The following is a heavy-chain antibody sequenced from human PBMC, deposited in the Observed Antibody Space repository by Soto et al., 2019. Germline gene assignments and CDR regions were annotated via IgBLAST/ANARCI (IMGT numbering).Heavy chain of an antibody. CDR3: ARPREAGKYYYGVDV. CDR2: IYPGDSDT. D-gene: IGHD6-19*01. Sequence: PGEALKISCNGSGYSFTSYCIGWLLQMPRKGLEWMGIIYPGDSDTRYSPSFQGQVTISADKSISTAYLQGSSLKASDTAMYYCARPREAGKYYYGVDVWGQGTTVTVSS. J-gene: IGHJ6*02. V-gene: IGHV5-51*01. CDR1: GYSFTSYC.